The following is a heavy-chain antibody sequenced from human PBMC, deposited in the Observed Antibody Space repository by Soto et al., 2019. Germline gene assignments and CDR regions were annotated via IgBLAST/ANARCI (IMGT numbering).Heavy chain of an antibody. CDR3: GADHFFSDY. CDR2: ISFDGSKT. Sequence: QVQLVESGGGVVQHGRSLRLSCAASGCTFSSYGMHWVRQAPGKGLEWVALISFDGSKTYYADSVKVRFTISRDNSQNTLYLQMHSLIAEDTSLYYCGADHFFSDYLGQEALVTVSS. J-gene: IGHJ4*02. V-gene: IGHV3-30*03. CDR1: GCTFSSYG.